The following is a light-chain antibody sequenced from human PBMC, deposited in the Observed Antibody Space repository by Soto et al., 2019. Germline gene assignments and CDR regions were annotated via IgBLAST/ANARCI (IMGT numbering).Light chain of an antibody. V-gene: IGKV1-5*03. CDR1: QSISTW. CDR2: KAS. Sequence: DIQMTQSPSTLSAVVGDRVTLSCRASQSISTWLAWYQQKPGKAPKLLIYKASNLESGVPSRFSGSGSGTEFTLTFSSLQVDDFATYYCQQYYSFPWTFGQATRVEVK. J-gene: IGKJ1*01. CDR3: QQYYSFPWT.